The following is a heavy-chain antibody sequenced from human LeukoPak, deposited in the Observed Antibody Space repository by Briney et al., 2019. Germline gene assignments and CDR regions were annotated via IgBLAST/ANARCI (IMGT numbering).Heavy chain of an antibody. CDR3: ARRFRD. J-gene: IGHJ4*02. CDR1: GLTFSGFE. CDR2: IRGDGSTK. D-gene: IGHD5-24*01. Sequence: GGSLRLSCVGSGLTFSGFEMNWVRQAPGKGLEWVSYIRGDGSTKTYAGSVKGRFTISRDNAKNSLYLQMNSLRAEDTAIYYCARRFRDWGQGTLVTVSS. V-gene: IGHV3-48*03.